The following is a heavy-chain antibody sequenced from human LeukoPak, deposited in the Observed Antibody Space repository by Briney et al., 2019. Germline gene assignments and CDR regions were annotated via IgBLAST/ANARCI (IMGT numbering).Heavy chain of an antibody. Sequence: SQTLSLTCTVSGGSISSGGYYWSWIRQHPGKGLEWIGYIYYSGNTCYNPSLKSRVTISLDTSKNHFSLKLSSVTAADTAVYYCARNYYDSSGHYGGDDDAFDIWGQGTMVTVSS. CDR3: ARNYYDSSGHYGGDDDAFDI. D-gene: IGHD3-22*01. J-gene: IGHJ3*02. V-gene: IGHV4-31*03. CDR1: GGSISSGGYY. CDR2: IYYSGNT.